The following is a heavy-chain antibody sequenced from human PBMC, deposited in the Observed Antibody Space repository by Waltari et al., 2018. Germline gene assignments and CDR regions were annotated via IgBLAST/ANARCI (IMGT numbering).Heavy chain of an antibody. D-gene: IGHD2-15*01. CDR2: INHNGNI. V-gene: IGHV4-34*02. CDR3: VRLEDCTGPGGNCYSADSFAMDV. CDR1: GVPFSGYY. J-gene: IGHJ6*02. Sequence: QVQLQQWGAGQLQPSATLSLTCAVYGVPFSGYYWGRIRQPAGKGLEWIGEINHNGNINRNPSLRSRLTMLIDTSKSQFALKLNSVTAADTGVYYCVRLEDCTGPGGNCYSADSFAMDVWGQGTMVTVSS.